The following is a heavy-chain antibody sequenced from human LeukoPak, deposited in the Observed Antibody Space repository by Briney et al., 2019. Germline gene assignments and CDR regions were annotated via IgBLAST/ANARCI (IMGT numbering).Heavy chain of an antibody. CDR3: ARQLITMVRGVYNWFDP. D-gene: IGHD3-10*01. V-gene: IGHV4-59*08. Sequence: SETLSLTCTVSGGSIGTYYWSWIRPPPGKGLEWIGYIYYNGYTDYNPSLKSRVTISLHTSKNQFSLNLSSVTAADTAVYYCARQLITMVRGVYNWFDPWGQGTLVTVSS. J-gene: IGHJ5*02. CDR1: GGSIGTYY. CDR2: IYYNGYT.